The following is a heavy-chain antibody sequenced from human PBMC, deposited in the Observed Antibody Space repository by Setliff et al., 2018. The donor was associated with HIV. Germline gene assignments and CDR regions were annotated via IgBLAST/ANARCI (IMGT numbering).Heavy chain of an antibody. V-gene: IGHV3-11*04. J-gene: IGHJ2*01. CDR1: GFTVSSNY. CDR2: ISGYGYST. CDR3: ARVPVMATITYWYFDL. Sequence: GGSLRLSCAASGFTVSSNYMSWVRQAPGKGLEWVSAISGYGYSTYYADSVKGRFTISRDNAKNSLYLQMNSLRAEDTTIYYCARVPVMATITYWYFDLWGRGTLVTVSS. D-gene: IGHD5-12*01.